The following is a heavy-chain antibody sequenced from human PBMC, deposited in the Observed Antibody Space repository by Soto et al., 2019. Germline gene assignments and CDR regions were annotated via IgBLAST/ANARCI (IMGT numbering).Heavy chain of an antibody. CDR3: ATSRYYDILTGKYNWFDP. Sequence: SVKVSCKASGGTFSSYTISWVRQAPGQGLEWMGRIIPILGIANYAQKFQGRVTMTEDTSTDTAYMELSSLRSEDTAVHYCATSRYYDILTGKYNWFDPWGQGTLVTVSS. V-gene: IGHV1-69*02. CDR1: GGTFSSYT. D-gene: IGHD3-9*01. CDR2: IIPILGIA. J-gene: IGHJ5*02.